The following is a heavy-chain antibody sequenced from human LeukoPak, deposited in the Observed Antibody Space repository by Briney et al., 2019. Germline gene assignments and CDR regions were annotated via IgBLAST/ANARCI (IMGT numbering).Heavy chain of an antibody. V-gene: IGHV4-34*01. Sequence: PSETLSLTCAVYGGSFGGYYWSWIRQPPGKGLEWIGEINHSGSTNYNPSLKSRVTISVDTSKNQFSLKLSSVTAADTAVYYCARTTSSSWYNQYNYWGQGTLVTVSS. J-gene: IGHJ4*02. CDR3: ARTTSSSWYNQYNY. CDR2: INHSGST. CDR1: GGSFGGYY. D-gene: IGHD6-13*01.